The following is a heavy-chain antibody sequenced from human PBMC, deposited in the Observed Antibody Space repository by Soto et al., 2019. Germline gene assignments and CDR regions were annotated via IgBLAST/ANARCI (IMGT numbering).Heavy chain of an antibody. Sequence: EVQLLETGGGLVQPGGSLRLSCTASGFTFQNFVINWVRQAPGKGLEWVSIIGGTGQYTYYADSVRGRFTFSRDNSENTVYLEMNSLRAEDPAIYYCAKGGTSHIYGIDVWGPGTTVIVSS. CDR2: IGGTGQYT. J-gene: IGHJ6*02. CDR1: GFTFQNFV. D-gene: IGHD2-2*01. V-gene: IGHV3-23*01. CDR3: AKGGTSHIYGIDV.